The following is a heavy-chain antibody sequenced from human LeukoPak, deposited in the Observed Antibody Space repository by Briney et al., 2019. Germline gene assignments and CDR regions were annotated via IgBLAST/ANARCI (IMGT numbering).Heavy chain of an antibody. V-gene: IGHV4-31*03. J-gene: IGHJ5*02. CDR1: GGSISSCGYY. CDR3: ARELRIAARPYWFDP. D-gene: IGHD6-6*01. Sequence: SETLSLTCTVSGGSISSCGYYWSWIRPHPGKGLEWIGNIYYSGSTYYNPSLKSRVTISVDTSKNQFSLKLSSVTAADTAVYYCARELRIAARPYWFDPWGQGTLVTVSS. CDR2: IYYSGST.